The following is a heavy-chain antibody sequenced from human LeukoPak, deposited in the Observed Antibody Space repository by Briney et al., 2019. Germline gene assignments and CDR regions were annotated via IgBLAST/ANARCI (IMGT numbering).Heavy chain of an antibody. J-gene: IGHJ4*02. CDR1: GFTFSGSA. V-gene: IGHV3-48*04. CDR2: ISSRATAI. CDR3: TTYSSRWFRHFDY. D-gene: IGHD6-19*01. Sequence: RPGGSLRLACAASGFTFSGSAMHWVRQAPGKGLEWVSYISSRATAIYYADSVKGRFTISRDNAKNSLYLQMNSLKTEDTAVYYCTTYSSRWFRHFDYWGQGTLVTVSS.